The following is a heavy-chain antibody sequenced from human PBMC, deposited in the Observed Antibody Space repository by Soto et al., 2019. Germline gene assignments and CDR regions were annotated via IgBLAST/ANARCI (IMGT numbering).Heavy chain of an antibody. D-gene: IGHD2-15*01. J-gene: IGHJ3*02. CDR2: IIPLFNVA. CDR1: GGTFSNFA. V-gene: IGHV1-69*01. Sequence: QVQLVQSGPEVKKPGSSVKVSCEASGGTFSNFAVNWVRQAPGQGLEWVGGIIPLFNVAKYAQKLEGRVTIVADDSTSTAYMDLSSLRSDDTAVYYCAASGRDVLGYAYQDTEGLDIWGQGTMVTVSS. CDR3: AASGRDVLGYAYQDTEGLDI.